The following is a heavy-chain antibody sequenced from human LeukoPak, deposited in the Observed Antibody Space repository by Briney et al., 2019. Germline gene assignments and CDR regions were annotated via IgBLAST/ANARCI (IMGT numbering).Heavy chain of an antibody. Sequence: GGSLRLSCAASGFTFSSYSMNWVRQAPGKGLEWVSYISSSSSTIYYADSVQGRFTISRDNAKNSLYLQMNSLRDEDTAVYYCARGTAYSSGWYNWFDPWGQGTLVTVSS. CDR2: ISSSSSTI. J-gene: IGHJ5*02. V-gene: IGHV3-48*02. CDR1: GFTFSSYS. D-gene: IGHD6-19*01. CDR3: ARGTAYSSGWYNWFDP.